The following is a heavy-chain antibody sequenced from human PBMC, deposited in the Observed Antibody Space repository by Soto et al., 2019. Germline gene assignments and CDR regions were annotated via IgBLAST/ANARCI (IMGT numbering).Heavy chain of an antibody. V-gene: IGHV4-61*01. Sequence: ETLSLTCTVSGGSVSSGSYYWSWIRQPPGKGLEWIGYIYYSGSTNYNPSLKSRVTISVDTSKNQFSLKLSSVTAADTAVYYCARVGFYYDVYFDYWGQGTLVTVSS. CDR3: ARVGFYYDVYFDY. CDR2: IYYSGST. J-gene: IGHJ4*02. D-gene: IGHD3-22*01. CDR1: GGSVSSGSYY.